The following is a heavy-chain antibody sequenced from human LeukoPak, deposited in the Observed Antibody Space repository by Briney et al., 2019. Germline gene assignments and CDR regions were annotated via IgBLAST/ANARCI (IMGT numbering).Heavy chain of an antibody. D-gene: IGHD7-27*01. CDR2: IYHSGST. Sequence: SETLSLTCTVSGGSISSGGYYWSWIRQPPGKGLEWIGYIYHSGSTYYNPSLKSRVTISVDRSKNQFSLKLSSVTAADTAVYYCARDGALGLDYWGQGTLVTVSS. CDR1: GGSISSGGYY. J-gene: IGHJ4*02. V-gene: IGHV4-30-2*01. CDR3: ARDGALGLDY.